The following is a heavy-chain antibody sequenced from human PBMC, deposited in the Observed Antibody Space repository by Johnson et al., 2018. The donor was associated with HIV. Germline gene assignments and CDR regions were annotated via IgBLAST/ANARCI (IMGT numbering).Heavy chain of an antibody. V-gene: IGHV3-30*02. J-gene: IGHJ3*02. Sequence: QEKLVESGGGVVQPGGSLRLSCAASGFTFSSYGMHWVRQAPGKGLEWVAFIRYDGSNKYYADSVKGRFTITRDNSKNTLYLKMNSLRAEATAVYYCAKDESAGQWLVLAFDIWGQGTMVTVSS. CDR1: GFTFSSYG. CDR2: IRYDGSNK. CDR3: AKDESAGQWLVLAFDI. D-gene: IGHD6-19*01.